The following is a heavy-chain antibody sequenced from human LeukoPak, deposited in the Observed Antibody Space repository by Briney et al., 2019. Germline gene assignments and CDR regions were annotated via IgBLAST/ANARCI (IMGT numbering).Heavy chain of an antibody. V-gene: IGHV1-69*05. CDR3: ARLLLTEYKSGWYGHNFDY. CDR2: IIPIFGTA. CDR1: GGTFSSYA. J-gene: IGHJ4*02. Sequence: GASVKVSCKASGGTFSSYAISWVRQAPGQGLEWMGGIIPIFGTANYAQKFQGVFTMTTDTSTGTAYMELRSLRSDDTAVYYCARLLLTEYKSGWYGHNFDYWGQGTQVTVSS. D-gene: IGHD6-13*01.